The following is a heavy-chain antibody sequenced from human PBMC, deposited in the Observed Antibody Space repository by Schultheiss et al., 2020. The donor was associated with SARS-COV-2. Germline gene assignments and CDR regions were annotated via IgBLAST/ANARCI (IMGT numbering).Heavy chain of an antibody. CDR1: GFTFSSYG. D-gene: IGHD4-11*01. CDR2: ISYDGSNK. CDR3: AKDKSNSQPYYYYGMDV. V-gene: IGHV3-30*18. J-gene: IGHJ6*02. Sequence: GESLKISCAASGFTFSSYGMHWVRQAPGKGLEWVAVISYDGSNKYYADSVKGRFTISRDNSKNTLYLQMNSLRAEDTAVYYCAKDKSNSQPYYYYGMDVWGQGGTITVA.